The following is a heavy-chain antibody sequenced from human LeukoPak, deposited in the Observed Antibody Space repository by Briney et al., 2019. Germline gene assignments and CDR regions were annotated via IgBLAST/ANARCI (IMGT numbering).Heavy chain of an antibody. CDR3: AKERDTAMVTIDY. D-gene: IGHD5-18*01. J-gene: IGHJ4*02. CDR1: GFTFSSYG. CDR2: IRYDGSNK. Sequence: GGSLRLSCAASGFTFSSYGMHWVRQAPGKGLEWAAFIRYDGSNKYYADSVKGRFTISRDNSKNTLYLQMNSLRAEDTAVYYCAKERDTAMVTIDYWGRGTLVTVSS. V-gene: IGHV3-30*02.